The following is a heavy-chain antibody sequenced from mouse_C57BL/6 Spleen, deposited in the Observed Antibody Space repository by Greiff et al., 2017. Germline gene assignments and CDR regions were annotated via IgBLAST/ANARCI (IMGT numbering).Heavy chain of an antibody. CDR3: AREGYYDAMDY. D-gene: IGHD1-1*02. V-gene: IGHV1-26*01. CDR1: GYTFTDYY. Sequence: EVQLQQSGPELVKPGASVKISCKASGYTFTDYYMNWVKQSHGKSLEWIGDINPNNGGTSYNQKFKGKDTLTVDKSSSTAYMELRSLTSEDSAVYYCAREGYYDAMDYWGQGTSVTVSS. CDR2: INPNNGGT. J-gene: IGHJ4*01.